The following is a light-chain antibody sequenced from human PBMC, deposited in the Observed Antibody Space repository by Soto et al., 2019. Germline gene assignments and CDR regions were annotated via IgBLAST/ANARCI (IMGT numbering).Light chain of an antibody. Sequence: DIQLTQSPSSLSASVGDRVTITCRASQSIKSWLAWYQQKPGKAPKFLIHKASSLESGLPSRFSGSGSGTEFTLTIDSLQPDDFATYFCQQYEAYPVTFGGGTKVEIQ. V-gene: IGKV1-5*03. CDR2: KAS. J-gene: IGKJ4*01. CDR3: QQYEAYPVT. CDR1: QSIKSW.